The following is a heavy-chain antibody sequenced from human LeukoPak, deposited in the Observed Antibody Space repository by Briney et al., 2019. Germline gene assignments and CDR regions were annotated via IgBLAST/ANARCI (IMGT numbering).Heavy chain of an antibody. CDR2: IYYSVST. J-gene: IGHJ4*02. CDR1: GGSISSSNW. D-gene: IGHD1-26*01. Sequence: SETLSLTCAVSGGSISSSNWWSWVRQPPGKGLEWIGYIYYSVSTNYNPSLKSRVTISLDTSKNQFSLKLSSVTAADTAVYYCARAVYSGSPHFDYWGQGILVTVSS. CDR3: ARAVYSGSPHFDY. V-gene: IGHV4-4*02.